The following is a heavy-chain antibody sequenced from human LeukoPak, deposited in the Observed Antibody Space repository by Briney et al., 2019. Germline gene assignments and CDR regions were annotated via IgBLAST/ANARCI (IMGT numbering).Heavy chain of an antibody. J-gene: IGHJ4*02. D-gene: IGHD4-11*01. V-gene: IGHV4-34*09. Sequence: SETLPLTCAVYGGSLSGYYWSWIRQPPGKGLEWIGEINRSGSTNYNPSLKSRVTISVDTSKNQFSLKLSSVTAADTAVYYCATRITYSNYVDFDYWGQGTLVTVSS. CDR2: INRSGST. CDR1: GGSLSGYY. CDR3: ATRITYSNYVDFDY.